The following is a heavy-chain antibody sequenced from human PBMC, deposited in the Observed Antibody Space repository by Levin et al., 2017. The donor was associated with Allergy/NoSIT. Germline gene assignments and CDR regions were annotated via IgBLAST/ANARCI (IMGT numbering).Heavy chain of an antibody. CDR3: ARDIQQHLVRRGYYYYYMDV. Sequence: GASVKVSCKASGGIFSSYAISWVRQAPGQGLEWMGRIIPTLGIANYAQKFQGRVTITADKSTSTAYMELSSLRSEDTAVYYCARDIQQHLVRRGYYYYYMDVWGKGTTVTVSS. CDR2: IIPTLGIA. V-gene: IGHV1-69*04. D-gene: IGHD6-13*01. CDR1: GGIFSSYA. J-gene: IGHJ6*03.